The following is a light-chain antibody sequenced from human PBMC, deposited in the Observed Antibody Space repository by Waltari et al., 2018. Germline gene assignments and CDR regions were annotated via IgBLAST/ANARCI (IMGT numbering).Light chain of an antibody. J-gene: IGLJ2*01. CDR3: HSYGSSTIVL. Sequence: QSALTQPASVSGSPGQSITISCTGTSSDLGAYNYVSWYQQHPGKAPKLMISDVSNRPPGVSHRFSGSKSGNTASLTISGLQAEDEADYYCHSYGSSTIVLFGGGTKLTVL. V-gene: IGLV2-14*03. CDR1: SSDLGAYNY. CDR2: DVS.